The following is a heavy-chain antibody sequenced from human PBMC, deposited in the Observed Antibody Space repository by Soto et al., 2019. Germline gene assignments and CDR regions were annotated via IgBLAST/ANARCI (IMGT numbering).Heavy chain of an antibody. V-gene: IGHV1-69*12. CDR2: IIPIFGTA. CDR1: GGTFSSYA. D-gene: IGHD2-2*01. Sequence: QVQLVQSGAEVKKPGSSVKVSCKASGGTFSSYAISWVRQAPGQGLEWMGGIIPIFGTANYAQKFQGRVTVTADESSSTAYMELSRLRSEDTAVYYCARHVPAAGYYYGMDVWGQGTTVTVSS. CDR3: ARHVPAAGYYYGMDV. J-gene: IGHJ6*02.